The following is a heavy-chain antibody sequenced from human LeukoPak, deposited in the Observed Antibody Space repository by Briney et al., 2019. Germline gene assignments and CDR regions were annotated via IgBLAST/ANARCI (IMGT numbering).Heavy chain of an antibody. Sequence: SETLSLTCAVYGGSFSGYYWSWIRQPPGKGLEWIGEINHSGSTNYNPSLKSRVTISVDTSKNQFSLKLSSVTAADTAVYYCARDYDSSGYPGAFDIWGQGTMVTVSS. V-gene: IGHV4-34*01. CDR3: ARDYDSSGYPGAFDI. CDR1: GGSFSGYY. CDR2: INHSGST. J-gene: IGHJ3*02. D-gene: IGHD3-22*01.